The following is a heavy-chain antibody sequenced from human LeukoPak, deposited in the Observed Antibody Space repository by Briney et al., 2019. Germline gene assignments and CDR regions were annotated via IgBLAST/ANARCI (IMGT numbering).Heavy chain of an antibody. D-gene: IGHD7-27*01. CDR2: MSPNSGNT. V-gene: IGHV1-8*01. CDR1: GYTFTSYD. Sequence: ASVKVSCKASGYTFTSYDINWVRQATGQGLEWMGWMSPNSGNTGYAQKFQGRVTMTRNTAISTAHMELSSLRSGDTAVYFCVRTPPNWGADYWGQGTLVTVSS. CDR3: VRTPPNWGADY. J-gene: IGHJ4*02.